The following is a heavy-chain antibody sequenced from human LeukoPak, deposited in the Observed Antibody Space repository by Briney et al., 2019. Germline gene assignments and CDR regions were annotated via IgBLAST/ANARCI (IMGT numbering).Heavy chain of an antibody. J-gene: IGHJ4*02. CDR3: AGRSGYDEGPFDY. CDR1: GFTVSSNY. CDR2: IYSGGST. D-gene: IGHD5-12*01. V-gene: IGHV3-53*01. Sequence: GGSLRLSCAASGFTVSSNYMSWVRQAPGKGLEWVSVIYSGGSTYYADSVKGRFTISRDNSKNTLYLQMNSLRAEDTAVYYCAGRSGYDEGPFDYWGQGTLVTVSS.